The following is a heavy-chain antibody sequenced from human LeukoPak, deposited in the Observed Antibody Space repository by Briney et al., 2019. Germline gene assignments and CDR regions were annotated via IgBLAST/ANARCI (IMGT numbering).Heavy chain of an antibody. J-gene: IGHJ5*02. CDR1: GGSISSYY. Sequence: SETLSLTCTVSGGSISSYYWSWIRQPPGKGLEWIGYIYYSGSTNYNPSLKSRVTISVDTSKNQFSLRLTSATAADTAVYYCAAEAGYSSGWYLSWGQGTLVTVSS. CDR2: IYYSGST. D-gene: IGHD6-19*01. CDR3: AAEAGYSSGWYLS. V-gene: IGHV4-59*08.